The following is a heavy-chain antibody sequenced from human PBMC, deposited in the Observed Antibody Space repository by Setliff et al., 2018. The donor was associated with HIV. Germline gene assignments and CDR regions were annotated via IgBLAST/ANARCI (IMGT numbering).Heavy chain of an antibody. CDR3: AAKKSGDYPFN. J-gene: IGHJ4*02. CDR2: FYYSGST. Sequence: KASETLSLTCAVSGGSISSSNYYWVWIRQPPGKELEWIGSFYYSGSTYYNPSLKSRVTISLDTSKNQFSLKVDSVTAADTAVYYCAAKKSGDYPFNWGQGTLVTVSS. V-gene: IGHV4-39*07. CDR1: GGSISSSNYY. D-gene: IGHD4-17*01.